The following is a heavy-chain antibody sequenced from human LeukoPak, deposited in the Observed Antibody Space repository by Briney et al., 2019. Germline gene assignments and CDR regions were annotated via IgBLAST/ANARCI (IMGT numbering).Heavy chain of an antibody. D-gene: IGHD4-17*01. CDR3: ARDPNGDYGDY. CDR1: GYSISSGYY. V-gene: IGHV4-38-2*02. CDR2: IYHSGST. Sequence: SETLSLTCAVSGYSISSGYYWGCIRQPPGKGLEWIGSIYHSGSTYYNPSLKSRVTISVDTSKNQFSLKLSSVTAADTAVYYCARDPNGDYGDYWGQATLVTVSS. J-gene: IGHJ4*02.